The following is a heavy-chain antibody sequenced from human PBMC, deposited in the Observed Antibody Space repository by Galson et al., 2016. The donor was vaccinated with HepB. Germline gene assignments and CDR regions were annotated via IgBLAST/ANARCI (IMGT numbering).Heavy chain of an antibody. CDR1: GFIFSNYG. CDR2: TWADGNNK. V-gene: IGHV3-33*01. D-gene: IGHD6-19*01. CDR3: ARELHTTGCLVLDP. Sequence: SLRLSCAGSGFIFSNYGLHWVRQAPGKGLEWVANTWADGNNKYYADSVLGRFTISKDNSKDTVYLQMDNLRADDTALYYCARELHTTGCLVLDPWVQGTRVTVSS. J-gene: IGHJ5*02.